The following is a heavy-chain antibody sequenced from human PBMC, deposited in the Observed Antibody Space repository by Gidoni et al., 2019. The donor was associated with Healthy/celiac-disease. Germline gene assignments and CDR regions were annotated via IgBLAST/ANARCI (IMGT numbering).Heavy chain of an antibody. CDR1: GFTFDDYA. CDR2: ISWNSGSI. D-gene: IGHD1-26*01. CDR3: AKDVKWVRGAFDY. Sequence: EVQLVESGGGLVQPGRSLRLSCAASGFTFDDYAMHWVRQAPGKGLEWVSGISWNSGSIGYADSVKGRFTISRDNAKNSLYLQMNSLRAEDTALYYCAKDVKWVRGAFDYWGQGTLVTVSS. V-gene: IGHV3-9*01. J-gene: IGHJ4*02.